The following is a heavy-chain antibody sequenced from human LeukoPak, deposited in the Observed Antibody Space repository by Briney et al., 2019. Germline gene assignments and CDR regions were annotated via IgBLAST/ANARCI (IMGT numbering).Heavy chain of an antibody. Sequence: SETLSLTCTVSGYSISSGYYWGWIRQPPGKGLEWIGYIYHSGSTYYNPSLKSRVTISVDRSKNQFSLKLSSVTAADTAVYYCAREGRVTGFDYWGQGTLVTVSS. CDR1: GYSISSGYY. CDR3: AREGRVTGFDY. J-gene: IGHJ4*02. V-gene: IGHV4-38-2*02. CDR2: IYHSGST. D-gene: IGHD1-14*01.